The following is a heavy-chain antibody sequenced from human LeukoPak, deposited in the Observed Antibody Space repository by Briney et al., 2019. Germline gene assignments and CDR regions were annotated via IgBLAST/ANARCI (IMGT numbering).Heavy chain of an antibody. CDR1: GYIFTSYV. CDR3: ARVKLGVDAFDI. Sequence: SVTVSCKASGYIFTSYVISWVRQATGKGPEWMGWISAYYGVIKYAQRRLGRVTMSTDTSTSIAYMELRSLQSADTAVYYCARVKLGVDAFDIWGQGTMVSVSS. CDR2: ISAYYGVI. J-gene: IGHJ3*02. D-gene: IGHD3-16*01. V-gene: IGHV1-18*01.